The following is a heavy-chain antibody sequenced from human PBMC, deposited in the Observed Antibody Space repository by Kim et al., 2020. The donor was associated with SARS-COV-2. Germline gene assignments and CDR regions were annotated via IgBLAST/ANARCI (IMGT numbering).Heavy chain of an antibody. Sequence: ADSGKGRFTISRDNSKNTLYLQMNSLRAEDTAVYYCAEDQEYSSPGALDYWGQGTLVTVSS. D-gene: IGHD6-6*01. CDR3: AEDQEYSSPGALDY. V-gene: IGHV3-30-3*02. J-gene: IGHJ4*02.